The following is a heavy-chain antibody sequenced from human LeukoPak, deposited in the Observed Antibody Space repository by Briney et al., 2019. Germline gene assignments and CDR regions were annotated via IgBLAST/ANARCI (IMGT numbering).Heavy chain of an antibody. Sequence: GGSLRLSCAASGFTVRTNYMNWVRQAPGKGLEWVSVLYTGGTISYADSVKGRFTISKDASKNTLYLQMNNLRAEDTAVYYCARDPHNSGSGRYFDLWGRGALVSVSS. CDR1: GFTVRTNY. D-gene: IGHD3-10*01. CDR3: ARDPHNSGSGRYFDL. J-gene: IGHJ2*01. V-gene: IGHV3-66*01. CDR2: LYTGGTI.